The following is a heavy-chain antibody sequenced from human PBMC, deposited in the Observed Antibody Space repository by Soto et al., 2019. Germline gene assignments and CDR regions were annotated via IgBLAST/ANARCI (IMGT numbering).Heavy chain of an antibody. CDR3: AKSYRSSRERIDY. J-gene: IGHJ4*02. CDR2: ISGSGGST. V-gene: IGHV3-23*01. D-gene: IGHD6-13*01. Sequence: PGKGLEWVSAISGSGGSTYYADSVKGRFTISRDNSKNTLYLQMNSLRAEDTAVYYCAKSYRSSRERIDYWGQGTLVLVSS.